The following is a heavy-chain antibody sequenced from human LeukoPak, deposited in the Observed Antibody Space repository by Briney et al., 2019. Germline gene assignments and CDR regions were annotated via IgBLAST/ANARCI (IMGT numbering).Heavy chain of an antibody. V-gene: IGHV4-39*07. CDR3: AGRATGLNWYDP. J-gene: IGHJ5*02. D-gene: IGHD1-1*01. Sequence: SETLSLTCTVSGGSISSSTYHWGWIRQPPGKGLECIGGISYTGSTYYNPSLKSRVTMSVDTSKNHFSLMLNSVTAADTAVYYCAGRATGLNWYDPWGQGTLVTVSS. CDR1: GGSISSSTYH. CDR2: ISYTGST.